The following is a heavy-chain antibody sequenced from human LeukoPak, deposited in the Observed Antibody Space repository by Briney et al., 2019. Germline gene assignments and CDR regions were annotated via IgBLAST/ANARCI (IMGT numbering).Heavy chain of an antibody. CDR3: ARSADRSGYFREITLYYFDY. CDR1: GFTFSDFY. V-gene: IGHV3-11*01. D-gene: IGHD3-22*01. J-gene: IGHJ4*02. Sequence: GGSLRLSCAASGFTFSDFYMTWIRRAPGKGLEWVSYISNRGSTIHYADSVRGRFTISRDNAKKSLYLQMNSLRAEDTAVYYCARSADRSGYFREITLYYFDYWGQGTLVTVSS. CDR2: ISNRGSTI.